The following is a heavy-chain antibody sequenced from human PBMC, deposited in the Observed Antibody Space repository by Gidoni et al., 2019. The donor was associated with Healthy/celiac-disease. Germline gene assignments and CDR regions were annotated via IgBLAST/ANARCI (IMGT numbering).Heavy chain of an antibody. J-gene: IGHJ6*02. Sequence: QVQLQESGPGLVKPSQTLSLTCTVSGGSISSGDYYWSWIRQPPGKGLEWVGYIYYSGSTYYNPSLKSRVTISVDTSKNQFSLKLSSVTAADTAVYYCARESRNYINCSSTSCYKSSYYYGMDVWGQGTTVTVSS. V-gene: IGHV4-30-4*01. CDR1: GGSISSGDYY. CDR3: ARESRNYINCSSTSCYKSSYYYGMDV. CDR2: IYYSGST. D-gene: IGHD2-2*02.